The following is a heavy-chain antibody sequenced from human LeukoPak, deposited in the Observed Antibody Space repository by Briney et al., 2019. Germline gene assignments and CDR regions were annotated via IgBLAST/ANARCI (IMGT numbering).Heavy chain of an antibody. CDR1: GFTFSSYW. V-gene: IGHV3-74*01. Sequence: PGGSLRLSCAASGFTFSSYWIHWVRQAPGKGLVWVSRINSDGSSTYYADSVKGRFTISRDNAKNTLYPQMNSLRAEDMAVYYCATSRLLKDAFDIWGQGTMVTVSS. CDR3: ATSRLLKDAFDI. CDR2: INSDGSST. J-gene: IGHJ3*02.